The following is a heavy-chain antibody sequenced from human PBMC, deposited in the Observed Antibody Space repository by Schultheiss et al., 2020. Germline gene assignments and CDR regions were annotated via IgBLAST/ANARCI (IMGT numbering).Heavy chain of an antibody. CDR3: ASTGWGAVAGHFDY. Sequence: SETLSLTCTVSGGSISSYYWSWIRQPPGKGLEWIGSIYYSGSTYYNPSLKSRVTMSVDTSKNQFSLKLSSVTAADTAVYYCASTGWGAVAGHFDYWGQGTLVTVSS. J-gene: IGHJ4*02. CDR1: GGSISSYY. CDR2: IYYSGST. V-gene: IGHV4-59*04. D-gene: IGHD6-19*01.